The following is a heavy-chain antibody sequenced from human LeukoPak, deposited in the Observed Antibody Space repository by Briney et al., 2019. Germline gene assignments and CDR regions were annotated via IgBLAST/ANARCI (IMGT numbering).Heavy chain of an antibody. CDR1: GFTFNNYG. Sequence: PGGSLRLSCVGSGFTFNNYGINWVHQAPGKGLEWVTGIAYDGSKKFYADSVKGRFAISRDDSKNTVYVEMSGLRAEDTALYHCTRDLAMGALDSWGQGSPVTVSS. CDR3: TRDLAMGALDS. CDR2: IAYDGSKK. V-gene: IGHV3-33*01. J-gene: IGHJ5*01. D-gene: IGHD3-16*01.